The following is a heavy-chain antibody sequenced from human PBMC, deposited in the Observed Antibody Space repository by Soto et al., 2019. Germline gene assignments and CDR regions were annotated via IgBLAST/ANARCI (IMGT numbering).Heavy chain of an antibody. CDR2: FFIGGNT. J-gene: IGHJ3*02. Sequence: SETLSLTCTVSGGSISSSTYYWGWMRQPPGKGLEWIASFFIGGNTYYNPSLKSRVTISVDTSKNQFSLKLSSVTAADTAVYYCARTSRTTWDAFDIWGQGTMVTVSS. D-gene: IGHD1-1*01. CDR1: GGSISSSTYY. V-gene: IGHV4-39*01. CDR3: ARTSRTTWDAFDI.